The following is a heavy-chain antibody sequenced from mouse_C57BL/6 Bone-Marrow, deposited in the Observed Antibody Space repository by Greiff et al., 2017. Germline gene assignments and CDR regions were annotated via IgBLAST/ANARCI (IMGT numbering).Heavy chain of an antibody. J-gene: IGHJ1*03. V-gene: IGHV1-59*01. Sequence: QVQLQQPGAELVRPGTSVKLSCKASGYTFTSYWMHWVKQRPGQGLEWIGVIDPSDSYTNYNQKFKGKATLTVDKSSSTAYMQLSNLTSKDSAVYYCARSPLYCGSSYVVVFDVWGTGTTVTVSS. CDR2: IDPSDSYT. CDR1: GYTFTSYW. CDR3: ARSPLYCGSSYVVVFDV. D-gene: IGHD1-1*01.